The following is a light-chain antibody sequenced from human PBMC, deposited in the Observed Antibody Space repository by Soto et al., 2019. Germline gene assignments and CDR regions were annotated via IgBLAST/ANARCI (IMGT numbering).Light chain of an antibody. Sequence: DIQLTQSPSFLSASVGDRVTITCRASQGISSYLAWYQQKPGKAPKLLIYAASTLQSGVPSRFSGRGSGTEFTLTISSLQPEDFATYYCQQLNSYPVTFGQGTKVEIK. CDR2: AAS. V-gene: IGKV1-9*01. CDR3: QQLNSYPVT. J-gene: IGKJ1*01. CDR1: QGISSY.